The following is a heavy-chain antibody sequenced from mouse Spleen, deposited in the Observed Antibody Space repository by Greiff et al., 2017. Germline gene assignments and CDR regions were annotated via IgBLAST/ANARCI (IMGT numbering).Heavy chain of an antibody. V-gene: IGHV2-6-1*01. J-gene: IGHJ2*01. CDR3: ARHGNYGNYFDY. Sequence: VKLQESGPGLVAPSQSLSITCTISGFSLTSYGVHWVRQPPGKGLEWLVVIWSDGSTTYNSALKSRLSISKDNSKSQVFLKMNSLQTDDTAMYYCARHGNYGNYFDYWGQGTTLTVSS. CDR1: GFSLTSYG. D-gene: IGHD1-1*01. CDR2: IWSDGST.